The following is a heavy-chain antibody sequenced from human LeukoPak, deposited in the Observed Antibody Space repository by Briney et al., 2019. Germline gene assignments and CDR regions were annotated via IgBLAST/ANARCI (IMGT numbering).Heavy chain of an antibody. CDR2: IKQDGSEK. D-gene: IGHD4-17*01. CDR3: ARVDGDYSDAFDI. V-gene: IGHV3-7*01. CDR1: GFTFSSYW. J-gene: IGHJ3*02. Sequence: PGGSLRLSCAASGFTFSSYWMSWARQAPGKGLEGVANIKQDGSEKYYVDSVKGRFTISRDNAKNSLYLQMNSLRAEDTAVYYCARVDGDYSDAFDIWGQGTMVTVSS.